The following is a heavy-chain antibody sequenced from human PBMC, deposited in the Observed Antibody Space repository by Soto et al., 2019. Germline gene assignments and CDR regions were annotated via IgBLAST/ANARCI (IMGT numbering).Heavy chain of an antibody. CDR3: ARLEGSGSYYNCY. CDR1: GYSFTSYW. J-gene: IGHJ4*02. Sequence: GESLKISCKGSGYSFTSYWISWVRQMPGKGLEWMGRIDPSDSYTNYSPSFQGHVPITADKSISTAYLQWSSLKASDTAMYYCARLEGSGSYYNCYWGQGTQVTVSS. CDR2: IDPSDSYT. V-gene: IGHV5-10-1*01. D-gene: IGHD3-10*01.